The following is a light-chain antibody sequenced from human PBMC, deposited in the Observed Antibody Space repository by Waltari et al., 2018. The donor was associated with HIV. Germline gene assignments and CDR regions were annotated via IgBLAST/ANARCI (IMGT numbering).Light chain of an antibody. J-gene: IGLJ2*01. Sequence: QSALTQPASVSGSPGQSITISCSGTRSDVGSHNLVSWYQQQPGKAPKIMIFEGSKRPSGVSGRFSGSQSGNTASLTISGLQAEDEADYYCCSYAGSNTVVFGEGTKLTVL. CDR3: CSYAGSNTVV. CDR1: RSDVGSHNL. CDR2: EGS. V-gene: IGLV2-23*01.